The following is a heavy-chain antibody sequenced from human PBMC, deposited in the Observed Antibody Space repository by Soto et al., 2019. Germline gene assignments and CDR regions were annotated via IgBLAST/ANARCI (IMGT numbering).Heavy chain of an antibody. D-gene: IGHD3-22*01. J-gene: IGHJ6*02. V-gene: IGHV1-69*06. Sequence: QLVQSGAEVKKPGSSVKVSCKASGGTFSSYAISWVRQAPGQGLEWMGGIIPLFGTANYAQKFQGRVTIPGDKARSTAYRELSNMRSADPAVYSGSNRKVVKGMAVWGRGTTVPVS. CDR1: GGTFSSYA. CDR2: IIPLFGTA. CDR3: SNRKVVKGMAV.